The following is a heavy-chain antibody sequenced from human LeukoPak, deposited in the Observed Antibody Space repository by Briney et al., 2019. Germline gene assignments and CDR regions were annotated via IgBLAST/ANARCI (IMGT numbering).Heavy chain of an antibody. CDR3: ARFAYCGGHCWYYFDY. Sequence: PSETLSLTCTVSSDSISGYYWSWIRQPPGKGLEWLGYIYSSGSTNHNPSLNSRVTISVDTSKNQFSLKLSSVTAADTAVYYCARFAYCGGHCWYYFDYWGQGTLVTVS. D-gene: IGHD2-21*02. J-gene: IGHJ4*02. V-gene: IGHV4-59*01. CDR1: SDSISGYY. CDR2: IYSSGST.